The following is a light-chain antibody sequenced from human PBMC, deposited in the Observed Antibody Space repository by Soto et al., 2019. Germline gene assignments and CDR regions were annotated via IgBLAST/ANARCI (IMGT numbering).Light chain of an antibody. CDR2: SAS. J-gene: IGKJ1*01. CDR3: QEDDNLPWT. CDR1: QSISDT. V-gene: IGKV3-15*01. Sequence: EIVMTQSPATLSVSPGGRATLSCRASQSISDTLAWYQQKPGQAPRLLIYSASRGATGFPARFSGSGSGTDFNLTISSLQSEDFAVYYCQEDDNLPWTFGQPPKVDIK.